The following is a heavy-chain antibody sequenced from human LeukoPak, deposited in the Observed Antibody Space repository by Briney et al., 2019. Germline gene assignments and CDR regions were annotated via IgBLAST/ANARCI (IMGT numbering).Heavy chain of an antibody. CDR2: IYYSGST. V-gene: IGHV4-59*01. CDR3: ARGGYYGSGNDFRFDP. CDR1: GGSFSGNY. J-gene: IGHJ5*02. Sequence: SETLSLTCAVYGGSFSGNYWSWIRQPPGKGLEWIGYIYYSGSTNYKPSLKSRVTISVDTSKNQFSLKLSSVTAADTAVYYCARGGYYGSGNDFRFDPWGQGTLVTVSS. D-gene: IGHD3-10*01.